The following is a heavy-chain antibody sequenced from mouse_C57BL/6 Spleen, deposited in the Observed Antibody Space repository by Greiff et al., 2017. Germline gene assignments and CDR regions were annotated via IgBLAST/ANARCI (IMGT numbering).Heavy chain of an antibody. V-gene: IGHV5-9-1*02. CDR1: GFTFSSYA. J-gene: IGHJ1*03. CDR2: ISSGGDYI. Sequence: EVKLVESGEGLVKPGGSLKLSCAASGFTFSSYAMSWVRQTPEKRLEWVAYISSGGDYIYYADTVKGRFTISRDNARNTLYLQMSSLKSEDTGMYYCTREGYDEYFDVWGTGTTVTVSS. D-gene: IGHD2-2*01. CDR3: TREGYDEYFDV.